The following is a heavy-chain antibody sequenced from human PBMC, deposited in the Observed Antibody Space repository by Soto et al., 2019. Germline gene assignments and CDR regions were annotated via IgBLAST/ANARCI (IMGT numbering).Heavy chain of an antibody. CDR2: HTGSGDDT. V-gene: IGHV3-23*01. CDR1: GFTFSNYA. J-gene: IGHJ4*02. Sequence: TGGSLRLSCAASGFTFSNYAMAWVRQAPGKGLEWVSAHTGSGDDTYYADSVKGRFTISRDNSKNTLYLQMNSLTVEDTAIYYCAKETDIAVAATGGFDYWGQGILVTVSS. CDR3: AKETDIAVAATGGFDY. D-gene: IGHD6-19*01.